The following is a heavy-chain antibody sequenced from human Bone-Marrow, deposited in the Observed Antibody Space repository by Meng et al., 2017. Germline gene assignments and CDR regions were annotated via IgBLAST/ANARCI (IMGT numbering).Heavy chain of an antibody. V-gene: IGHV1-3*01. CDR1: GYPFTSDA. J-gene: IGHJ4*02. CDR3: ARGGRYSSGWSDY. CDR2: INAGNGNT. D-gene: IGHD6-19*01. Sequence: QVQPVQSGVEVKTPGASVPVSWNASGYPFTSDAMHWVRQAPGQRIEWMGWINAGNGNTKYSQKFQGRVTITRDTSASTAYMELSSLRSEDTAVYYCARGGRYSSGWSDYWGQGTLVTVSS.